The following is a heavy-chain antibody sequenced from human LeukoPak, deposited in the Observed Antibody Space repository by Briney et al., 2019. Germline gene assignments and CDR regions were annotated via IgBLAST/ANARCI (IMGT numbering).Heavy chain of an antibody. CDR2: IYSGGST. D-gene: IGHD6-13*01. J-gene: IGHJ3*02. Sequence: PGGSLRLSCAASGFTVSSNYMSWVRQAPGKGLEWVSVIYSGGSTYYADSVKGRFTISRDNSKNTLYLQMNSLRAEDTAVYYCARVDLDSSSAIDAFDIWGQGTMVTVSS. V-gene: IGHV3-53*01. CDR1: GFTVSSNY. CDR3: ARVDLDSSSAIDAFDI.